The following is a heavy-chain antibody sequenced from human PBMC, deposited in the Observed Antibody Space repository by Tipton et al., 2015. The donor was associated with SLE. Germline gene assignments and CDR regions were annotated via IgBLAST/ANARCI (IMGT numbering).Heavy chain of an antibody. CDR3: ARHPYDMSEPFDN. D-gene: IGHD3-3*01. J-gene: IGHJ4*02. Sequence: TLSLTCPVSSGSISSYYWGWIRQPPGKRLEWIGSLYYSGSPYYNPSLRSRVTMSLDTSTNQFSQTRRSVTAADTAVYYCARHPYDMSEPFDNWGQGTQVTVSS. V-gene: IGHV4-59*04. CDR2: LYYSGSP. CDR1: SGSISSYY.